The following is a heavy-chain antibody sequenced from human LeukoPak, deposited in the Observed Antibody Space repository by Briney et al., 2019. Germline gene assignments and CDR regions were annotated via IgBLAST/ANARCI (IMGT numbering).Heavy chain of an antibody. J-gene: IGHJ4*02. Sequence: GASVKVSCKASGYTFTSYYMHWVRQAPGQGLEWMGIINPSGGSTSYAQKFQGRVTMTRDTSTSTVYMELSSLRSEDTAVYYCARDQGSSSWYGRGNFDYWGQGTLVTVSS. CDR2: INPSGGST. CDR3: ARDQGSSSWYGRGNFDY. V-gene: IGHV1-46*01. CDR1: GYTFTSYY. D-gene: IGHD6-13*01.